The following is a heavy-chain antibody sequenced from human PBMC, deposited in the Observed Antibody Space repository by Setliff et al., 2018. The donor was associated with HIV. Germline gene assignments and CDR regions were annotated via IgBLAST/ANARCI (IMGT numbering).Heavy chain of an antibody. V-gene: IGHV7-4-1*02. Sequence: GASVKVSCKASGYTFRSYGINWVRQAPGQGLEWMGWINTNTGKPTYAQGFRGRLVFSLDTSVSAAYLQINSLKAEDSAVYYCASFSGYIDWSTHNWFDPWGQGTLVTVSS. CDR2: INTNTGKP. CDR3: ASFSGYIDWSTHNWFDP. D-gene: IGHD3-9*01. J-gene: IGHJ5*02. CDR1: GYTFRSYG.